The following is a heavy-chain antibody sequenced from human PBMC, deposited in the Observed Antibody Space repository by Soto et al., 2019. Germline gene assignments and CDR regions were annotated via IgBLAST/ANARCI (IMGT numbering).Heavy chain of an antibody. CDR3: ARYTGSLADDLFNV. J-gene: IGHJ3*01. V-gene: IGHV4-31*03. D-gene: IGHD3-16*01. Sequence: SETLSLTCTVSGGSISSGGYYWSWIRQHPGKGLEWIGYIYDSGNSYYTPSLKSRLTISIDTSKNQFSLKLRSVTAADTAVYYCARYTGSLADDLFNVWGQGTTVTVSS. CDR1: GGSISSGGYY. CDR2: IYDSGNS.